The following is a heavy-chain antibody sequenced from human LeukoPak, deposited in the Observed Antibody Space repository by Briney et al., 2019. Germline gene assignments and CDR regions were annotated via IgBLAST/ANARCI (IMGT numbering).Heavy chain of an antibody. J-gene: IGHJ4*02. CDR2: ISYDGSNK. CDR3: ARGAPARTPPQPTPFDY. Sequence: GGSLRLPCAASGFTFSSYAMHWVRQAPGKGLEWVAVISYDGSNKYYADSVKGRFTIPRDNSKNTLYLQMNSLRAEDTAVYYCARGAPARTPPQPTPFDYWGQGTLVTVSS. V-gene: IGHV3-30-3*01. CDR1: GFTFSSYA. D-gene: IGHD1-26*01.